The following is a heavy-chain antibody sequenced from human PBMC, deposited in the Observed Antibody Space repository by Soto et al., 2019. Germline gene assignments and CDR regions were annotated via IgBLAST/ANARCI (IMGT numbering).Heavy chain of an antibody. CDR1: GFSLKSSGVV. J-gene: IGHJ5*02. V-gene: IGHV2-5*01. D-gene: IGHD3-10*01. CDR3: AHSEYYFATGTYYNVRWFDP. Sequence: SGPTLVNPTQTLTLTCTFSGFSLKSSGVVVAWIRQPPGKALELLALVYWSDEKRYSPSLKNMLTISEETSKNEVVLTMTNMDHLDTATYYCAHSEYYFATGTYYNVRWFDPWGQGILVTVSS. CDR2: VYWSDEK.